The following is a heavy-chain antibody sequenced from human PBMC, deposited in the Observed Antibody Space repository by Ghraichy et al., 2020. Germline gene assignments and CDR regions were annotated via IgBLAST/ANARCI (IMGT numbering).Heavy chain of an antibody. J-gene: IGHJ6*02. D-gene: IGHD2-2*01. CDR1: GFTFSSYW. CDR2: INDDGSTT. Sequence: GGSLRLSCAASGFTFSSYWMHWARQAPGKGLVWVSRINDDGSTTNYADFVKGRFTISRDNAKNTVYLQMNSLRTEDTAVYYCARLGPVATNGMDVWGQGTTVTVSS. CDR3: ARLGPVATNGMDV. V-gene: IGHV3-74*01.